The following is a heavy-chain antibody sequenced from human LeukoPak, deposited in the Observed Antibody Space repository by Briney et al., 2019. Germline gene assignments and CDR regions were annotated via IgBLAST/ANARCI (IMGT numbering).Heavy chain of an antibody. J-gene: IGHJ6*03. CDR3: ASSRVYDSGLWYYYMDA. D-gene: IGHD2-8*01. Sequence: PSETLSLTCAVYGGSFSAYYWSWIRQPPGKGLEWIGEINHSATTNYNPSLKSRVTISLDRSKNQVSLKLSSVTAADTAVYYCASSRVYDSGLWYYYMDAWGKGTTVTVSS. CDR2: INHSATT. V-gene: IGHV4-34*01. CDR1: GGSFSAYY.